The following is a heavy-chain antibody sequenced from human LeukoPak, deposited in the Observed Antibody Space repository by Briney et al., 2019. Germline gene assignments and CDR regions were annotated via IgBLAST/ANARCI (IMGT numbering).Heavy chain of an antibody. Sequence: GGSLRLSCAASGFTFSSYGMHWVRQAPGKGLEWVAVISYDGSNKYYADSVKGRFTISRDNSKNTLYLQMNSLRAEDTAVYYCAKWGDYDVLTGYYVSDYWGQGALVTVSS. D-gene: IGHD3-9*01. CDR1: GFTFSSYG. CDR2: ISYDGSNK. CDR3: AKWGDYDVLTGYYVSDY. V-gene: IGHV3-30*18. J-gene: IGHJ4*02.